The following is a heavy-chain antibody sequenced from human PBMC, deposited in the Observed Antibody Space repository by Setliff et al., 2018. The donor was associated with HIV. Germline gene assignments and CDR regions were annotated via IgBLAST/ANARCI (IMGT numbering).Heavy chain of an antibody. CDR3: ARFDHYGDYGRIGDAFDI. V-gene: IGHV1-69*13. Sequence: SVKVSCKASGGTFSSYAISWVRQAPGQGLEWIGGIIPIFGTRNYAQKFQGRVTITADELTSTAYMELSSLRAEDTAVYYCARFDHYGDYGRIGDAFDIWGQGTMVT. CDR1: GGTFSSYA. J-gene: IGHJ3*02. D-gene: IGHD4-17*01. CDR2: IIPIFGTR.